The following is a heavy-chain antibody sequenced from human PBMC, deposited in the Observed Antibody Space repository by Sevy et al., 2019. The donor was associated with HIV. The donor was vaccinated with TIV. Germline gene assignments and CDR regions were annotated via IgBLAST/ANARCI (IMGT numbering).Heavy chain of an antibody. J-gene: IGHJ4*02. Sequence: GGSLRLSCAASGFTFSSYAMSWVRQAPGKGLEWVSAISGSGGSTYYADSVKGRFTISRDNSKNTLYLQMNSLRAEDTAVYYCANGVTMIVGKKGTFDYWGQGTLVTVSS. CDR1: GFTFSSYA. V-gene: IGHV3-23*01. CDR3: ANGVTMIVGKKGTFDY. D-gene: IGHD3-22*01. CDR2: ISGSGGST.